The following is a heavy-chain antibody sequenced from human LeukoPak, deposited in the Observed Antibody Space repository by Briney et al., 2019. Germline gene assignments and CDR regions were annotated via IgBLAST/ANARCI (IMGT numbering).Heavy chain of an antibody. V-gene: IGHV4-39*01. Sequence: SETLSLTCTVSGGSISSSSYYWGWIRQPPGQGLEWIGSIYNSGSTYYNSSLKSRVTISVDTSKNQFSLKLSSVTAADTAVYYCARSKILRYFDWLLLDYWGQGILVTVSS. CDR3: ARSKILRYFDWLLLDY. J-gene: IGHJ4*02. D-gene: IGHD3-9*01. CDR2: IYNSGST. CDR1: GGSISSSSYY.